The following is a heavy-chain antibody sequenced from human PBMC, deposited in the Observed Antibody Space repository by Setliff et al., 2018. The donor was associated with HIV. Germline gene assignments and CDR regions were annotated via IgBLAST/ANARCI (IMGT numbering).Heavy chain of an antibody. CDR2: INHRGST. J-gene: IGHJ4*02. Sequence: SETLSLTCAVYGGSFSGYYWSWIRQPPGKGLEWIGEINHRGSTNCNPSLKSRVSISVDTSKNQFSLKLSSVTAADTAMYYCATLKMATIYRDFDYWGQGTLVTVSS. D-gene: IGHD5-12*01. CDR1: GGSFSGYY. V-gene: IGHV4-34*01. CDR3: ATLKMATIYRDFDY.